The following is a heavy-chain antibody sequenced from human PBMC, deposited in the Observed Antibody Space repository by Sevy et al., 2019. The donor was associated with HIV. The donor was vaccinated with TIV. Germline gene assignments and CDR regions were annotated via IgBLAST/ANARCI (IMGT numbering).Heavy chain of an antibody. V-gene: IGHV3-23*01. CDR2: ISGSSGST. J-gene: IGHJ6*03. Sequence: WGSLRLSCAASGFAFSSYAMSWVRQAPGKGLEWVSGISGSSGSTYYADSVKGRFTISRDNSKNTLYLQMNSLRAEDTAVYYCAKGHGSSWYDSSYYYMDVWGKGTTVTVSS. CDR1: GFAFSSYA. CDR3: AKGHGSSWYDSSYYYMDV. D-gene: IGHD6-13*01.